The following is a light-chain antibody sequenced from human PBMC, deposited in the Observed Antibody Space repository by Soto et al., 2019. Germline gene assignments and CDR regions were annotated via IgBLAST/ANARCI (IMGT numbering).Light chain of an antibody. J-gene: IGLJ2*01. CDR2: GNS. Sequence: QAVVTQPPSVSGAPGQRVTISCTGSSSNIGAGYDVHWYQQLPGTAPKLLIYGNSNRPSGVPDRFSGSKSGTSASLAITGLQAEEEADYYCQSYDSSLSGYVVFGGGTKLTVL. CDR1: SSNIGAGYD. CDR3: QSYDSSLSGYVV. V-gene: IGLV1-40*01.